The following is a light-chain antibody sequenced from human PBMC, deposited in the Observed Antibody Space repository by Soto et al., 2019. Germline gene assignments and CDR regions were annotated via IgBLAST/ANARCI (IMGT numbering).Light chain of an antibody. J-gene: IGLJ1*01. V-gene: IGLV1-44*01. CDR2: SNN. CDR3: AAWDDSLNANYL. CDR1: SSNIGSNT. Sequence: QSALAQPPSASGTPGQRVTISCSGSSSNIGSNTVNWYQQLPGTAPKLLIYSNNQRPSGVPDRFSGSKSGTSASLAISGLQSEDEADYYCAAWDDSLNANYLLGTATKVTV.